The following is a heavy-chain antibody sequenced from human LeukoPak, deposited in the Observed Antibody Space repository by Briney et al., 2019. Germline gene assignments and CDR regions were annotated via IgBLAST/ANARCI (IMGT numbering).Heavy chain of an antibody. Sequence: ASVKVSCKVSGYTLTELSMHWVRQAPGKGLEWMGGFDPEDGETIYAQKFQGRVTMTEDTSTSTAYMELRSLRSDDTAVYYCARGGILTGYLDYYYYGMDVWGQGTTVTVSS. CDR2: FDPEDGET. J-gene: IGHJ6*02. D-gene: IGHD3-9*01. CDR3: ARGGILTGYLDYYYYGMDV. CDR1: GYTLTELS. V-gene: IGHV1-24*01.